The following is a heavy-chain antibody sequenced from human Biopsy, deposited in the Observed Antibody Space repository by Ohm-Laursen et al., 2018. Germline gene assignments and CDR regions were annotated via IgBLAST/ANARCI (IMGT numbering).Heavy chain of an antibody. D-gene: IGHD3-10*01. CDR1: GGTFSDYA. CDR2: ATPIFGTS. CDR3: ARDALLPGVGGMDV. Sequence: ASVKVSCKAPGGTFSDYAISWVRQAPGQGLEWMGGATPIFGTSNHALKFQGRVTITADKSTSTAYMELNSLRSDDTAMYYCARDALLPGVGGMDVWGQGTTVTVSS. J-gene: IGHJ6*02. V-gene: IGHV1-69*06.